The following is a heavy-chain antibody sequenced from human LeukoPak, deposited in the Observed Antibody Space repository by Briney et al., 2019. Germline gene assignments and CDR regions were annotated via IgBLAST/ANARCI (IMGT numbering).Heavy chain of an antibody. CDR1: GGSFSGYY. CDR2: INHSGST. D-gene: IGHD1-26*01. Sequence: SSETLSLTCAVYGGSFSGYYWSWIRQPPGKGLEWIGEINHSGSTNYNPSLKSRVTISVDTSKNQFSLKLSSVTAADTAVYYCARWARSYGLIYYSYYMDVWGKGTTVTVSS. J-gene: IGHJ6*03. V-gene: IGHV4-34*01. CDR3: ARWARSYGLIYYSYYMDV.